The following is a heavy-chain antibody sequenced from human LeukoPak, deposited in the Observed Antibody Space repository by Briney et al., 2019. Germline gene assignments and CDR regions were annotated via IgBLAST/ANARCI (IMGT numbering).Heavy chain of an antibody. J-gene: IGHJ4*02. CDR2: IYHSGST. V-gene: IGHV4-4*02. CDR1: GGSISSSNW. D-gene: IGHD3-22*01. Sequence: PSGTLSLTCAVSGGSISSSNWWSWVRQPPGKGLEWIGEIYHSGSTNYDPSLKSRVTISVDTSKNQFSLKLSSVTAADTAVYYCASSAPYDSTYFDYWGQGTLVTVSS. CDR3: ASSAPYDSTYFDY.